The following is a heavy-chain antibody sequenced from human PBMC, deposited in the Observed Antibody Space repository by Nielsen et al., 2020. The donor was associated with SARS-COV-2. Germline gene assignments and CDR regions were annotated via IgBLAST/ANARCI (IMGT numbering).Heavy chain of an antibody. V-gene: IGHV4-31*02. CDR3: ARGEYYDILTGYSAGAFDI. D-gene: IGHD3-9*01. CDR2: IYYSGST. J-gene: IGHJ3*02. Sequence: RQAPGKGLEWIGYIYYSGSTYYNPSLKSRVTISVDTSKNQFSLKLSSVTAADTAVYYCARGEYYDILTGYSAGAFDIWGQGTMVTVSS.